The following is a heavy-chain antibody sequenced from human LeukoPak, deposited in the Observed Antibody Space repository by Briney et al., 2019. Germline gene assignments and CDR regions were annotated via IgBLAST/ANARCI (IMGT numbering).Heavy chain of an antibody. CDR2: INAGNGNT. CDR3: ARDRWWEPTDFSFDY. V-gene: IGHV1-3*01. J-gene: IGHJ4*02. CDR1: GYTFTNYA. Sequence: ASVKVSCKASGYTFTNYAMHWVRQAPGQRLEWMGWINAGNGNTKYSQKFQGRVTFTRDTSASTAYMELSSLRSEDTAVYYCARDRWWEPTDFSFDYWGQGTLVTVSS. D-gene: IGHD1-26*01.